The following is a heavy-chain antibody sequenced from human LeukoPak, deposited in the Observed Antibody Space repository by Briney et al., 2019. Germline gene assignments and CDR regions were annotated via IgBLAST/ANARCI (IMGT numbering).Heavy chain of an antibody. CDR2: INPNSGGT. CDR3: ARALDYSAGLQDY. Sequence: GASVKVSCKTSGYTFTGYYLHWVRQAPGQGLEWMGWINPNSGGTNYAQRFQGRVTMTRDTSITTAYMEMSRLRSDDTAVYYCARALDYSAGLQDYWGQGTLVTVSS. D-gene: IGHD3/OR15-3a*01. J-gene: IGHJ4*02. CDR1: GYTFTGYY. V-gene: IGHV1-2*02.